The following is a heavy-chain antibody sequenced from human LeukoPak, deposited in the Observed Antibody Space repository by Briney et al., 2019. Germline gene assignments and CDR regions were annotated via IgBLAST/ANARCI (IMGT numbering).Heavy chain of an antibody. CDR2: IYYSGST. CDR1: GGSISSSSYY. CDR3: ARHEWQQLVKFDY. V-gene: IGHV4-39*01. Sequence: SETLSLTCTVSGGSISSSSYYWGWIRQPPGKGLEWIGSIYYSGSTYYNPSLKGRVTISVDTSKNQFSLKVSSVTAADTAVYYCARHEWQQLVKFDYWGQGALVTVSS. D-gene: IGHD6-13*01. J-gene: IGHJ4*02.